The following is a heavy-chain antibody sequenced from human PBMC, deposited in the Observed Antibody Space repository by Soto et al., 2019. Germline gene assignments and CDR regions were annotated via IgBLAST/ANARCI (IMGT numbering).Heavy chain of an antibody. CDR2: INHSGST. Sequence: SETLSLTCAVYGGSFSGYYWSWIRQPPGKGLEWIGEINHSGSTNYNPSLKSRVTISVDTSKNQFSLKLSSVTAADTAVYYCARGFFYYGSVWGQGTLVTVSS. D-gene: IGHD3-10*01. CDR3: ARGFFYYGSV. V-gene: IGHV4-34*01. CDR1: GGSFSGYY. J-gene: IGHJ4*02.